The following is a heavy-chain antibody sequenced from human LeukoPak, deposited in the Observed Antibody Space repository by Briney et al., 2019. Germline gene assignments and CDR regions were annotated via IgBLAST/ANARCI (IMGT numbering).Heavy chain of an antibody. D-gene: IGHD2-2*02. Sequence: GGSLRLSCAASGFTFSGSAMHWVRQASGKGLEWVGRIRSKANSYATAYAASVKGRFTISRDDSKNTAYLQMDSLKTEDTAVYYCTREYCSSTSCYNYWGQGTLVTVSS. CDR1: GFTFSGSA. CDR3: TREYCSSTSCYNY. CDR2: IRSKANSYAT. J-gene: IGHJ4*02. V-gene: IGHV3-73*01.